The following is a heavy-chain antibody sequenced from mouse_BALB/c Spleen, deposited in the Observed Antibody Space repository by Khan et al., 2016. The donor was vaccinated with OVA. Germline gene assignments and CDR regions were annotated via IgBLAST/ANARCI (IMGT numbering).Heavy chain of an antibody. V-gene: IGHV9-4*02. J-gene: IGHJ4*01. CDR2: INTHSGVP. D-gene: IGHD2-14*01. CDR1: GYTFTTAG. Sequence: QIQLVQSGPELKKPGETVRISCKASGYTFTTAGIQWVQKMPGKGLKWIGWINTHSGVPKYAEDFKGRFAFSLEISVNTAYLQITNLKNEDTATYFYARGGAAYYRNDVGAMEYWGQGTSVTVSS. CDR3: ARGGAAYYRNDVGAMEY.